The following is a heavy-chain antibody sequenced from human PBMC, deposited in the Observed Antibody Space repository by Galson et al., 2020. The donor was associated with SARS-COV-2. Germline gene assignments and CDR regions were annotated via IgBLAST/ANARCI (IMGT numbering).Heavy chain of an antibody. CDR3: ARVAAAVKGAFDI. J-gene: IGHJ3*02. V-gene: IGHV4-31*03. Sequence: ASETLSLTCSVSGDSVTSGGYYWSWVRQHPGKGLEWIGYIYYSGTTYYNTSLQSRLTISVDTSKNQFSLKMTSLTAADTAVYYCARVAAAVKGAFDIWGPGTMVTVSS. CDR2: IYYSGTT. CDR1: GDSVTSGGYY. D-gene: IGHD6-13*01.